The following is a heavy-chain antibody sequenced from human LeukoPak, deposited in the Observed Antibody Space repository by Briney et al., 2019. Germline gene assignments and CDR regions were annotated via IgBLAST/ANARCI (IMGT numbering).Heavy chain of an antibody. CDR2: IIPIFGTA. D-gene: IGHD3-10*01. CDR1: GGTFSSYA. V-gene: IGHV1-69*06. J-gene: IGHJ6*03. Sequence: SVKVSCKASGGTFSSYAISWVRQAPGQGLEWMGGIIPIFGTANYAQKFQGRVTITADKSTSTAYMELSSLRPEDTAVYYCARGLLDYYGSGSYYRRGDYYYYMDVWGKGTTVTVSS. CDR3: ARGLLDYYGSGSYYRRGDYYYYMDV.